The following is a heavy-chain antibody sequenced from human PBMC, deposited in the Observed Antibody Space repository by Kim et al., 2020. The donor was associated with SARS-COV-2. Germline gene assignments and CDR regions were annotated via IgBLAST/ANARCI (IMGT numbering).Heavy chain of an antibody. CDR1: GFTFCDYY. CDR2: ISSSGSTI. CDR3: ARGPHAKITMIVVVTGCDY. V-gene: IGHV3-11*01. J-gene: IGHJ4*02. D-gene: IGHD3-22*01. Sequence: GGSLRLSCAASGFTFCDYYMSWIRQAPGKGLEWVSYISSSGSTIYYADSVKGRFTISRDNAKNSLYLQMNSLRAEDTAVYYCARGPHAKITMIVVVTGCDYWGQGTLVTVSS.